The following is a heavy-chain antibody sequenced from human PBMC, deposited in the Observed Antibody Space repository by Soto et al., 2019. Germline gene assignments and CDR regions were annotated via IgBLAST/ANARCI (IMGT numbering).Heavy chain of an antibody. Sequence: GASVKVSCKASGCTFTSDQIHWVRQAPGQGLEWMGMIDPSGGKTNYAQKFQGRVTMTRDTSTSTVYMALSSLRSEDTAIYFCGRVMRSLLSITALDTWGQGTLVTVSS. CDR3: GRVMRSLLSITALDT. CDR1: GCTFTSDQ. CDR2: IDPSGGKT. V-gene: IGHV1-46*01. J-gene: IGHJ5*02. D-gene: IGHD3-10*01.